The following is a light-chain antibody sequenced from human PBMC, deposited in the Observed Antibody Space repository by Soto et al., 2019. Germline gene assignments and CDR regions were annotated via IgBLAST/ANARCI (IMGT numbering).Light chain of an antibody. CDR2: DAS. CDR3: QQYNSSPGGT. Sequence: DIQMTQSPSTLSASVGDRVTITCRASQSISSWLAWYRQKPGKAPKLLIYDASSLESGVPSRFSGSGSGTEFTLTISSLQPDDFATYYCQQYNSSPGGTFGQGTKVDIK. V-gene: IGKV1-5*01. J-gene: IGKJ1*01. CDR1: QSISSW.